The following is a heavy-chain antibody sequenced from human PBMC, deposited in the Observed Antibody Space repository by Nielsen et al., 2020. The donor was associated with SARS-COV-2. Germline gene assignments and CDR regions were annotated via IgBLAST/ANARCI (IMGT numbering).Heavy chain of an antibody. J-gene: IGHJ6*02. CDR2: IWYDGSNK. CDR1: GFTFSSYG. Sequence: GESLKISCAASGFTFSSYGMHWVRQAPGKGLEWVAVIWYDGSNKYYADSVKGRFTISRDNSKNTLYLQMKSLRAEDTAVYYCAGHLSWYGMDVWGQGTTFTVSS. V-gene: IGHV3-33*01. CDR3: AGHLSWYGMDV. D-gene: IGHD3-16*02.